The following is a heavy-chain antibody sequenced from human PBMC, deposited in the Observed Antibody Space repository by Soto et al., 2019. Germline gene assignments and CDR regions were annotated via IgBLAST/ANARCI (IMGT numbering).Heavy chain of an antibody. J-gene: IGHJ5*02. Sequence: PSETLSLTCTVSGGSISSSSYYWGWIRQPPGKGLEWIGSIYYSGSTYYNPSLKSRVTISVDTSKNQFSLKLSSVTAADTAVYYCARESAVGATTRWFDPWGQGTLVTVSS. V-gene: IGHV4-39*02. CDR2: IYYSGST. CDR3: ARESAVGATTRWFDP. D-gene: IGHD1-26*01. CDR1: GGSISSSSYY.